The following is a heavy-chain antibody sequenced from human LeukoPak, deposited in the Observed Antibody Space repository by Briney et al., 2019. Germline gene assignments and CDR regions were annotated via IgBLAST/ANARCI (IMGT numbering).Heavy chain of an antibody. V-gene: IGHV3-30*04. J-gene: IGHJ4*02. CDR1: GFTFSSYA. Sequence: PGGSLRLSCAASGFTFSSYAMHWVRQPPGKGLEWVTMMSYDGSTQYYTDSVKGRFTISRDNSKNTVYLQMNSLRAEDTAVYYCARLNGALAGLDCWGRGTLVTVSS. CDR3: ARLNGALAGLDC. D-gene: IGHD6-19*01. CDR2: MSYDGSTQ.